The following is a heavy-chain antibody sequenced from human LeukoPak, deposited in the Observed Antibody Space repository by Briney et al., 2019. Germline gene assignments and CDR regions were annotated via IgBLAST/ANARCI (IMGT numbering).Heavy chain of an antibody. CDR1: GGSISSYY. V-gene: IGHV4-59*08. CDR3: ARSVRTVTTVTDYFDY. CDR2: IYYSGST. Sequence: PSETLSLTCTVSGGSISSYYWSWIRQPPGKGLEWSGYIYYSGSTNYNPSLKSRVTISVDTSKNQFSLKLSSVTAADTAVYYCARSVRTVTTVTDYFDYWGQGTLVTVSS. D-gene: IGHD4-17*01. J-gene: IGHJ4*02.